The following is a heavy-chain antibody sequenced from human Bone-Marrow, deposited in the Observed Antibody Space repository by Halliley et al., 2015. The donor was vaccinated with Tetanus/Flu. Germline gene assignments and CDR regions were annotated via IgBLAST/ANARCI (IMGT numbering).Heavy chain of an antibody. J-gene: IGHJ4*02. V-gene: IGHV3-7*04. Sequence: KGLDGVANINYDGSHRNYVDSVRGRFTISRDNTQNSLYLEMNNLRGEDTAVYYCAREGAGLDYWGQGTLVTVSS. CDR3: AREGAGLDY. CDR2: INYDGSHR.